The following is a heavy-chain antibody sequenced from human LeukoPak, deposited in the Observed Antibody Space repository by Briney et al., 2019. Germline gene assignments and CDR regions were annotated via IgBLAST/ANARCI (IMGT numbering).Heavy chain of an antibody. CDR2: INSDGSRT. V-gene: IGHV3-74*01. CDR3: ARDFSREAFDL. CDR1: GFTFSSYW. Sequence: GGSLRLSCAASGFTFSSYWMHWVRQAPGKGLVWVSRINSDGSRTTYAGSVKGRFTISRDNTKNTLYLQMNSLRAEDTAVYYCARDFSREAFDLWGQGTMVTVSS. J-gene: IGHJ3*01. D-gene: IGHD3-3*01.